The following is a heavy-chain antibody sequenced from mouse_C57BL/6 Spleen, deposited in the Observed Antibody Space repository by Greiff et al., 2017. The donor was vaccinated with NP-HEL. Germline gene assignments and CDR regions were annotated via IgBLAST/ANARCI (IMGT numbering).Heavy chain of an antibody. CDR1: GFTFSSYA. D-gene: IGHD1-1*01. Sequence: EVKLVESGGGLVKPGGSLKLSCAASGFTFSSYAMSWVRQTPEKRLEWVATISDGGSYTYYPDNVKGRFTISRDTAKNNLYLQMSHLKSEDTAMYYCARVDYGSSYYFDYWGQGTTLTVSS. V-gene: IGHV5-4*03. CDR2: ISDGGSYT. J-gene: IGHJ2*01. CDR3: ARVDYGSSYYFDY.